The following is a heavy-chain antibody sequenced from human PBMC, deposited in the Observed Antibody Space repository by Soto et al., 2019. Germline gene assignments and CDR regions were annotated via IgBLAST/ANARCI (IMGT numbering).Heavy chain of an antibody. CDR3: ARFRSYADY. V-gene: IGHV3-33*01. D-gene: IGHD2-2*01. CDR2: IWYDGSNK. Sequence: QVQLVESGGGVVQPGRSLRLSCAASGFTFSSYGMHWVRQAPGKGLEWVAVIWYDGSNKYYADSVKGRFTISRDNSKNTLYLQMNSLRAEDTGVYYCARFRSYADYWGQGTLVTVSS. J-gene: IGHJ4*02. CDR1: GFTFSSYG.